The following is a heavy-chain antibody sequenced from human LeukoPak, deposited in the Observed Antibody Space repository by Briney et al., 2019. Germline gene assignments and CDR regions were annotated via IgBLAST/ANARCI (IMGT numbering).Heavy chain of an antibody. V-gene: IGHV3-30*18. J-gene: IGHJ4*02. CDR3: AKGRIAAAAPSY. CDR1: GFTFSSYG. CDR2: ISYDGSNK. D-gene: IGHD6-13*01. Sequence: PGGSLRLSCAASGFTFSSYGMHWVRQAPGKGLEWVAVISYDGSNKYYADSVKGRFTISRDNSKNTLYLQMNSLRAEDTAVYYCAKGRIAAAAPSYWGQGTLVTVSS.